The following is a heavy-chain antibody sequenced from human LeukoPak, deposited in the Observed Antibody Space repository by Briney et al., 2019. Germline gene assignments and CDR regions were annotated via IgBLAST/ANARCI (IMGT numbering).Heavy chain of an antibody. CDR2: ISGSGGST. CDR3: AKVFGGYCSGGSCYRAEYFQH. Sequence: GGSLRLPCAASGFTFSSYWMSWVRQAPGKGLEWVSAISGSGGSTYYADSVKGRFTISRDNSKNTLYLQMNSLRAEDTAVYYCAKVFGGYCSGGSCYRAEYFQHWGQGTLVTVSS. CDR1: GFTFSSYW. D-gene: IGHD2-15*01. J-gene: IGHJ1*01. V-gene: IGHV3-23*01.